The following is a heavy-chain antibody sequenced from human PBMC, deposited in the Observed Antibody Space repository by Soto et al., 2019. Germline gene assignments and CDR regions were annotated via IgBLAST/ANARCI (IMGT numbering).Heavy chain of an antibody. V-gene: IGHV3-13*01. Sequence: GGSLRLSCAASGFTFSSYDMHRVRQATGKGLEWVSAIGTAGATYYPGSVKGRFTISRENAKNSLYLQMNSLRAGDTAVYYCARSLVRGVILFDPWGQGTLVTVSS. J-gene: IGHJ5*02. CDR3: ARSLVRGVILFDP. D-gene: IGHD3-10*01. CDR2: IGTAGAT. CDR1: GFTFSSYD.